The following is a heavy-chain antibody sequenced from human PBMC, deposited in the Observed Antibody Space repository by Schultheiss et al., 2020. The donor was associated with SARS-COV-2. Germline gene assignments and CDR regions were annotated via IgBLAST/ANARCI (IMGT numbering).Heavy chain of an antibody. V-gene: IGHV3-33*01. CDR3: ARDTLGYDFWSGYFGGRNSGVDY. CDR1: GFTFSSYG. J-gene: IGHJ4*02. D-gene: IGHD3-3*01. Sequence: GGSLRLSCAASGFTFSSYGMHWVRQAPGKGLEWVAVIWYDGSNKYYADSVKGRFTISRDNSKNTLYLQMNSLRAEDTAVYYCARDTLGYDFWSGYFGGRNSGVDYWGQGTLVTVSS. CDR2: IWYDGSNK.